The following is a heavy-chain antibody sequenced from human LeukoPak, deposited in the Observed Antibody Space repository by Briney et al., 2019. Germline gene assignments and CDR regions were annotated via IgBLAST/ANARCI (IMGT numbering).Heavy chain of an antibody. V-gene: IGHV3-23*01. CDR3: AKGAENYGDSVIDY. D-gene: IGHD4-17*01. J-gene: IGHJ4*02. CDR2: TSGSGGST. CDR1: GFTFSSYA. Sequence: PGGSLRLSCAASGFTFSSYAMSWVRQAPGKGLEWVSATSGSGGSTYYADSVKGRYTISRDNSKNTLYLQMNSLRAEDTAVYYCAKGAENYGDSVIDYWGQGTLVIVSS.